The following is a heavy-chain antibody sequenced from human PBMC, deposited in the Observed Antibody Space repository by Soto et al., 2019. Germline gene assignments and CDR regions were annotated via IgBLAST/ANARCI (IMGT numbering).Heavy chain of an antibody. CDR2: FHSDGSA. J-gene: IGHJ4*02. D-gene: IGHD2-15*01. V-gene: IGHV3-53*01. CDR1: GSSVNKKY. Sequence: GGSLRLSCASFGSSVNKKYMTWVRQTPGKGLEWVSVFHSDGSAHYADSVKGRSTISRDSSKNTLYLQMGSLRAEDTALYYCAAPHGSSEWYYLDYWGQGTLVTVSS. CDR3: AAPHGSSEWYYLDY.